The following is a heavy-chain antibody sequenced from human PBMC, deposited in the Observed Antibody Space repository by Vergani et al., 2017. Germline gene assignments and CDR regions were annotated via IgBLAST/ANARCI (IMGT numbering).Heavy chain of an antibody. CDR2: IIPIFGTA. Sequence: QVQLVQSGAEVKKPGSSVKVSCKASGGIFSSYAISWVRQAPGQGLEWMGGIIPIFGTANYAQKFQGRVTSTADESTSTADMELSSLRSEDTAVYYCARDLTPGGFYYYMDVWGKGTTVTVSS. V-gene: IGHV1-69*01. J-gene: IGHJ6*03. D-gene: IGHD3-10*01. CDR1: GGIFSSYA. CDR3: ARDLTPGGFYYYMDV.